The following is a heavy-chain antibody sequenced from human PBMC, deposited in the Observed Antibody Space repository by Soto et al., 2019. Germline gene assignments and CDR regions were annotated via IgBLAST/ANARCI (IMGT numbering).Heavy chain of an antibody. CDR1: GGSISSGGYY. V-gene: IGHV4-31*03. Sequence: PWETLSLTCTVSGGSISSGGYYWSWIRQHPGKGLEWIGYIYYSGSTYYNPSLKSRVTISVDTSKNQFSLKLSSVTAADTAVYYCARDRYCSSTSCYRDVAFDIWGQGTMVTVSS. J-gene: IGHJ3*02. CDR3: ARDRYCSSTSCYRDVAFDI. D-gene: IGHD2-2*01. CDR2: IYYSGST.